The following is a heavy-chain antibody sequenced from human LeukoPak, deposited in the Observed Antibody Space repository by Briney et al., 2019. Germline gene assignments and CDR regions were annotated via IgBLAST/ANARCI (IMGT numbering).Heavy chain of an antibody. Sequence: PGGSLRLSCAASGFTFSDYYMSWIRQAPGKGLEWVSYISSSGSTIYYADSVKGRFTISRDNAKNSLYLQMNSLRAEDTAVYYCARDTYYDFWSGYYIWGQGTLVTVSS. V-gene: IGHV3-11*04. D-gene: IGHD3-3*01. J-gene: IGHJ4*02. CDR2: ISSSGSTI. CDR1: GFTFSDYY. CDR3: ARDTYYDFWSGYYI.